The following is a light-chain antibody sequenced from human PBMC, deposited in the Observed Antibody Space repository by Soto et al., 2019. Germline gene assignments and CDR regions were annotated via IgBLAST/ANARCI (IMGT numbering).Light chain of an antibody. V-gene: IGKV3-11*01. CDR3: QQRSNWPPIT. Sequence: ESVLTQSPATLSFSPVERATASCRASQSVKTFLVWYQQRPGQAPRLLIYDASHRAAGIPARFSGSGFGTDFTLTISSLEPEDAAVYYCQQRSNWPPITFGQGTRLEI. CDR2: DAS. CDR1: QSVKTF. J-gene: IGKJ5*01.